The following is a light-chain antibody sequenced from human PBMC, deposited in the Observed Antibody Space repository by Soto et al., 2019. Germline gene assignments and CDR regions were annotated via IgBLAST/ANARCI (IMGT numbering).Light chain of an antibody. Sequence: EIVLTQSPATLSLSPGERATLSCRASQSVSSYLAWYQQKPGQAPRLLIYEASNRATGIPARFSGSGSGTDFTLTISSREPEDFAVYYCQQRSNWPPATFGGGTKVEI. J-gene: IGKJ4*01. CDR3: QQRSNWPPAT. CDR1: QSVSSY. CDR2: EAS. V-gene: IGKV3-11*01.